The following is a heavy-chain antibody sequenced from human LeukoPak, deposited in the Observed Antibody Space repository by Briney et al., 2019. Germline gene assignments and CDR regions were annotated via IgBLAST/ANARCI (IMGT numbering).Heavy chain of an antibody. Sequence: GGSLRLSCAASTFTFISYAMSWVPQAPGKGLECVSTISSGPNSTYYADSVQGRCTSSRDNFKNTLFLQMSGLRAVDKGVYFCARGAYGDYDSWGQGTLVTVSS. V-gene: IGHV3-23*01. CDR1: TFTFISYA. CDR3: ARGAYGDYDS. CDR2: ISSGPNST. D-gene: IGHD4-17*01. J-gene: IGHJ5*01.